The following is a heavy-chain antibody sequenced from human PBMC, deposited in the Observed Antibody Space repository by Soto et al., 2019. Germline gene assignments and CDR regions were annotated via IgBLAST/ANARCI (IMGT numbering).Heavy chain of an antibody. J-gene: IGHJ4*02. V-gene: IGHV6-1*01. CDR2: TYFRSKWYT. CDR3: EGDGVSTETTVILHS. CDR1: GDSVSSNSAA. D-gene: IGHD1-7*01. Sequence: SQTLSLTCAISGDSVSSNSAAWNWIRQSPSRGLKWLGRTYFRSKWYTEYADSVRDRVAINPDTSKNPLSLQLKSVTPEGSAIYYFEGDGVSTETTVILHSWGQGTLVPVPS.